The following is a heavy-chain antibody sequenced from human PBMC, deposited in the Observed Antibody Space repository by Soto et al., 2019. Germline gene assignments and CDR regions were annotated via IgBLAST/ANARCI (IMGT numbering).Heavy chain of an antibody. CDR2: IYYSGST. J-gene: IGHJ3*02. CDR1: GGSISSYY. CDR3: ASWTTVTTERLDVFDI. V-gene: IGHV4-59*01. D-gene: IGHD4-17*01. Sequence: SETLCLTCTVSGGSISSYYWSWIRQPPGKGLEWIGYIYYSGSTNYNPSLKSRVTISVDTSKNQFSLKLSSVTAADTAVYYCASWTTVTTERLDVFDIWGQGTMVTVSS.